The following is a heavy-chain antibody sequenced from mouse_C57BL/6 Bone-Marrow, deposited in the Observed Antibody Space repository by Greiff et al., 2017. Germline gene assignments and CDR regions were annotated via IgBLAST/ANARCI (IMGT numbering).Heavy chain of an antibody. CDR2: IYPGDGDT. J-gene: IGHJ3*01. V-gene: IGHV1-82*01. CDR1: GYAFSSSW. Sequence: VQLQQSGPELVKPGASVKLSCKASGYAFSSSWLHWVKQRPGKGLEWIGRIYPGDGDTNYNGKFKGKDTLTADKSTSTAYMQLSSLTSEDSAVDCCARGWVAYWGQGTLVTVSA. CDR3: ARGWVAY.